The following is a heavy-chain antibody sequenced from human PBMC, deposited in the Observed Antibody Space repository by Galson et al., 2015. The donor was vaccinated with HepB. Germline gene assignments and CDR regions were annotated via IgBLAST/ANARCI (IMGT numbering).Heavy chain of an antibody. J-gene: IGHJ4*02. CDR3: ARGPASAVYDYVWGSSRQPLYYLDS. CDR1: GGSFSDYY. V-gene: IGHV4-34*01. D-gene: IGHD3-16*02. CDR2: INHSGST. Sequence: CAVYGGSFSDYYWSWIRQPPGKGLEWIGEINHSGSTNDNPSLKSRITISVDTSKNQFSLKLTSVTAADAAVYYCARGPASAVYDYVWGSSRQPLYYLDSWGQGTLLTVSS.